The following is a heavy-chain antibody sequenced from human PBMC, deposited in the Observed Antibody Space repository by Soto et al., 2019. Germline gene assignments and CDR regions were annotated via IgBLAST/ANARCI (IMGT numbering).Heavy chain of an antibody. Sequence: PGGSLRLSCSASRFTFSTYAMHWVRQAPGKGLEYVSTITPNGGTTYYADSVKGRFTISRDNSKNTLYLQMSSLRTEDTAMYYCVKDMYLGYYYAMDVWGQGTMVTVSS. J-gene: IGHJ6*02. V-gene: IGHV3-64D*06. CDR2: ITPNGGTT. CDR3: VKDMYLGYYYAMDV. CDR1: RFTFSTYA. D-gene: IGHD2-8*01.